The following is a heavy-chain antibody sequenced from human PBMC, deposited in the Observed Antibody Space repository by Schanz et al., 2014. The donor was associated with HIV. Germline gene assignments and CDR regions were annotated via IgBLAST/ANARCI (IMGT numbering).Heavy chain of an antibody. Sequence: EVQLVESGGGLVQPGGSLKLSCAASGFTFGDSNIHWVRQASGKGLEWVSVISGSGRSTYYAESVKGRFTVSRDISKNTVYLQMNSLRAEDTAVYYCAKDLGVSISTSGPPRNYHALDVWGQGTTVTVSS. CDR1: GFTFGDSN. V-gene: IGHV3-23*04. D-gene: IGHD3-3*01. J-gene: IGHJ6*02. CDR3: AKDLGVSISTSGPPRNYHALDV. CDR2: ISGSGRST.